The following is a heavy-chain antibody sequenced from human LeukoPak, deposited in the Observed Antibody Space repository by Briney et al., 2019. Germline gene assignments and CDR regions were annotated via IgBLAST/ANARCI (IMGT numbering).Heavy chain of an antibody. Sequence: WASVKVSCKGSGYTFNSYDINWVRQATGQGLEWMGWMNPNSGNTGYAQKFQGRVTITRDTSMSTAYMELSSLRSEDTAVYYCARAGGSYFYYYYMDVWGKGTTVTISS. CDR3: ARAGGSYFYYYYMDV. V-gene: IGHV1-8*03. D-gene: IGHD1-26*01. J-gene: IGHJ6*03. CDR2: MNPNSGNT. CDR1: GYTFNSYD.